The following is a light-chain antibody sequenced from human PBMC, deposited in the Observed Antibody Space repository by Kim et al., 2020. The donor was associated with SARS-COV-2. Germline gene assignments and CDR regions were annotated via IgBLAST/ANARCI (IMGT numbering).Light chain of an antibody. Sequence: PGERVTLSCRASQSVSSSYLAWYQQKPGRAPRLLIYGASSRSTGIPDRFSGSGSGTDFTLTINRLEPEDFAVYYCQQYGHLITFGQGTRLEIK. J-gene: IGKJ5*01. CDR1: QSVSSSY. V-gene: IGKV3-20*01. CDR2: GAS. CDR3: QQYGHLIT.